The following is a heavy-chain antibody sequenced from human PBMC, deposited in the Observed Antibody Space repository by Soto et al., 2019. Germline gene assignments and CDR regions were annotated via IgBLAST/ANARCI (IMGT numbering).Heavy chain of an antibody. V-gene: IGHV3-21*01. CDR2: ISSSSSYI. CDR1: GFTSSSYS. D-gene: IGHD2-2*01. J-gene: IGHJ6*03. CDR3: AREEYCSSTSCLYYYYYYMDV. Sequence: GGSLRLSCAASGFTSSSYSMNWVRQAPGKGLEWVSSISSSSSYIYYADSVKGRFTISRDNAKNSLYLQMNSLRADDTAVYYCAREEYCSSTSCLYYYYYYMDVWGKGTTVTVSS.